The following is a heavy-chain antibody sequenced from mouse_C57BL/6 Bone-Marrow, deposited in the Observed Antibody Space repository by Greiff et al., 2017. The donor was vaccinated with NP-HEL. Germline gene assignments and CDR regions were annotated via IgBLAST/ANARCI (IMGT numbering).Heavy chain of an antibody. CDR1: GFTFSSYA. D-gene: IGHD2-3*01. J-gene: IGHJ1*03. CDR2: ISDGGSYT. CDR3: ARDWGWLLRYFDV. V-gene: IGHV5-4*01. Sequence: DVKLVESGGGLVKPGGSLKLSCAASGFTFSSYAMSWVRQTPEKRLEWVATISDGGSYTYYPDNVKGRFTISRDNAKNNLYLQMSHLKSEDTAMYYCARDWGWLLRYFDVWGTGTTVTVSS.